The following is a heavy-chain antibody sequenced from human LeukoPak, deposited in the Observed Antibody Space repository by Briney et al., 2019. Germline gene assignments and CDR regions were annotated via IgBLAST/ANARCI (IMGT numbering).Heavy chain of an antibody. Sequence: SETLSLTCTVSGVSISSGGYYWSWIRQHPGKGLEWIVYIYYSGSTYYNPSLKSRVTISVDTSKNQFSLKLSSVTAADTAVYYCARDRSSSVVVPAAIAWFDPWGQGTLVTVSS. CDR2: IYYSGST. J-gene: IGHJ5*02. V-gene: IGHV4-31*03. CDR3: ARDRSSSVVVPAAIAWFDP. D-gene: IGHD2-2*01. CDR1: GVSISSGGYY.